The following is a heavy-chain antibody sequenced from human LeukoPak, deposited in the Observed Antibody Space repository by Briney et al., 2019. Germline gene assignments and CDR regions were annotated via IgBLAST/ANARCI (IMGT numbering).Heavy chain of an antibody. CDR2: IHQSGST. D-gene: IGHD2-2*01. Sequence: SETLSLTCSVSGYSISSGYYWGRIRRPPGKGLEWIGSIHQSGSTYYNPSLKSRVTISVDTSKNQFSLKLSSVTAADTAVYYCARHWDIVVVPAATPDAFDIWGQGTMVTVSS. V-gene: IGHV4-38-2*02. J-gene: IGHJ3*02. CDR1: GYSISSGYY. CDR3: ARHWDIVVVPAATPDAFDI.